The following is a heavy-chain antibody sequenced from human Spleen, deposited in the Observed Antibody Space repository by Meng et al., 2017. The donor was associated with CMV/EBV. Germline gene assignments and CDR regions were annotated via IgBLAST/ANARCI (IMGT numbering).Heavy chain of an antibody. Sequence: GESLKISCKTAGYSFSTYWIGWVRQMPGKGLEWMGIIYPGDSDTRYSPSFQGQVTISADKSITPAYLQWSSLMASDSAMYYCARLGVTSTSFDYWGPGTLVTVSS. CDR3: ARLGVTSTSFDY. J-gene: IGHJ4*02. V-gene: IGHV5-51*01. D-gene: IGHD2-2*01. CDR2: IYPGDSDT. CDR1: GYSFSTYW.